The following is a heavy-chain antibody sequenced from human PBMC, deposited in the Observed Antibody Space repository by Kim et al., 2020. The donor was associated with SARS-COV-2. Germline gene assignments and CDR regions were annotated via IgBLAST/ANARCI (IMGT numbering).Heavy chain of an antibody. V-gene: IGHV3-48*03. CDR1: GFTFSSYE. CDR3: ARSWAAARRLPYYMDV. Sequence: GGSLRLSCAASGFTFSSYEMNWVRQAPGKGLEWVSYISSSGSTIYYADSVKGRFTISRDNAKNSLYLQMNSLRAEDTAVYYCARSWAAARRLPYYMDVWGKGTTVTVSS. D-gene: IGHD6-6*01. CDR2: ISSSGSTI. J-gene: IGHJ6*03.